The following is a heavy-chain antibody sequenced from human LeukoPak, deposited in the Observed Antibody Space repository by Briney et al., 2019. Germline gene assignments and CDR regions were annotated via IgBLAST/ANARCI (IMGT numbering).Heavy chain of an antibody. Sequence: ASVKVSCKASGYTFTSYGISWVRQAPGQGLEWMGWINPNSGGTNYAQKFQGRVTMTRDTSISTAYMELSRLRSDDTAVYYCARDTMRDYYGSGSYLDYWGQGTLVTVSS. CDR1: GYTFTSYG. D-gene: IGHD3-10*01. CDR3: ARDTMRDYYGSGSYLDY. J-gene: IGHJ4*02. V-gene: IGHV1-2*02. CDR2: INPNSGGT.